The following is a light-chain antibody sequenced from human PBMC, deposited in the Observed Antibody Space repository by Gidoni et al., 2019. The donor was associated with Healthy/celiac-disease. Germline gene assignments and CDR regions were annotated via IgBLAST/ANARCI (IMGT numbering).Light chain of an antibody. CDR2: LCS. CDR3: MQALQTPYT. J-gene: IGKJ2*01. Sequence: DIVMTLSTLSLPVTPGVPASISCRSSQSLLHSNGYNYLEWYLQRPGQSPQLLIYLCSNRASGVPDRFIDSGSGTDFTLMISRVEADDVGVYYCMQALQTPYTFGQXTRLEIK. V-gene: IGKV2-28*01. CDR1: QSLLHSNGYNY.